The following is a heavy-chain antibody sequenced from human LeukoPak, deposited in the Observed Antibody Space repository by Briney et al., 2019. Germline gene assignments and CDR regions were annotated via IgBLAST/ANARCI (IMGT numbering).Heavy chain of an antibody. CDR3: ARHDSSGYWVFDY. D-gene: IGHD3-22*01. J-gene: IGHJ4*02. CDR2: ISSSSSFI. CDR1: GFTFSTYS. V-gene: IGHV3-21*01. Sequence: GGSLRLSCAASGFTFSTYSMDWVRQAPGKGLEWVSSISSSSSFIYYADSVKGRFTISRDNAKNSLYLQMNSLRAEDTAVYYCARHDSSGYWVFDYWGQGTLVTVSS.